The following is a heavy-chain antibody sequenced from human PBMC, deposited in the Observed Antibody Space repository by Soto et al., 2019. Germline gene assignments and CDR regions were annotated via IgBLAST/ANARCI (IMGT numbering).Heavy chain of an antibody. CDR3: ARVYCSGGSCYGIDY. CDR1: GYTFTSYS. Sequence: ASVKVSCKASGYTFTSYSLSWVRQAPGQGLEWMGWISAYNGNTNYAQKLQGRVTMTTDTSTSTAYMELRSLRSDDTAVYYCARVYCSGGSCYGIDYWGQGTLVTVSS. D-gene: IGHD2-15*01. CDR2: ISAYNGNT. J-gene: IGHJ4*02. V-gene: IGHV1-18*01.